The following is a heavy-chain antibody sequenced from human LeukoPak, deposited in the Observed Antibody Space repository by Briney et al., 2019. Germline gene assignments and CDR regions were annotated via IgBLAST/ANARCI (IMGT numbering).Heavy chain of an antibody. CDR1: GLTFSSSW. CDR2: ISYDGSNK. Sequence: SLRLSCAVSGLTFSSSWMDWVRQAPGKGLEWVAVISYDGSNKYYADSVKGRFTISRDNSKNTLYLQMNSLRAEDTAVYYCARDLEPYCSSTSCWNFDYWGQGTLVTVSS. J-gene: IGHJ4*02. V-gene: IGHV3-30-3*01. D-gene: IGHD2-2*01. CDR3: ARDLEPYCSSTSCWNFDY.